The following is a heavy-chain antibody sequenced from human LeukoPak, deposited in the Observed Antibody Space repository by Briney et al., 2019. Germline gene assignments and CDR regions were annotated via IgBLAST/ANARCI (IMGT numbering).Heavy chain of an antibody. CDR2: INHSGST. V-gene: IGHV4-34*01. D-gene: IGHD1-26*01. Sequence: SETLSLTCAVYGGSFSGYYWSWIRQPPGKGLEWIGEINHSGSTNYNPSLKSRVTISVDTSKNQFSLKLSSVTAADTAVYYCASLGAARPYYYYYYMDVWGEGTTVTVSS. CDR3: ASLGAARPYYYYYYMDV. CDR1: GGSFSGYY. J-gene: IGHJ6*03.